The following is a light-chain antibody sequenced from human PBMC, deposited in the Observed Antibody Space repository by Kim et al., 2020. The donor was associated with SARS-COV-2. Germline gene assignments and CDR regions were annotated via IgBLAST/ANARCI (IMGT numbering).Light chain of an antibody. CDR2: DDS. Sequence: APGKTAWITCGGDNIGDKNVHWYHQKPGQAPVLVVYDDSARPSGIPERFSGSNSANTATLTISRVEAGDEADYYCQVWDSSSDHVVFGGGTQLTVL. CDR3: QVWDSSSDHVV. J-gene: IGLJ2*01. V-gene: IGLV3-21*03. CDR1: NIGDKN.